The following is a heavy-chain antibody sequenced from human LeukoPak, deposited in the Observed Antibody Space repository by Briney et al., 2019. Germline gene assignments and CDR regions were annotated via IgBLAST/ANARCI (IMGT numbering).Heavy chain of an antibody. V-gene: IGHV1-69*06. D-gene: IGHD1-26*01. CDR2: IIPIFGTA. CDR3: ARKWELLREGAFDI. Sequence: GASVKVSCKASGGTFSSYAISWVRQAPGQGLEWRGGIIPIFGTANYAQKFQGRVTITADKSTSTAYMELSSLRSEDTAVYYCARKWELLREGAFDIWGQGTMVTVSS. J-gene: IGHJ3*02. CDR1: GGTFSSYA.